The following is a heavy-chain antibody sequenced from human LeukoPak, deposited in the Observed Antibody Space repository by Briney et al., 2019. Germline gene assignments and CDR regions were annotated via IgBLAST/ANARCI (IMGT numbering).Heavy chain of an antibody. J-gene: IGHJ4*02. V-gene: IGHV4-59*01. Sequence: SGTLSLTCTVSGGSISTYYWSWIRQPPGKGLEWIAYIYSSGSTNYNPSLKSRVTISVDTSKNQFSLKLSSVTAADTAVYYCARGDGWFGELANFDYWGQGTLVTVSS. CDR2: IYSSGST. CDR1: GGSISTYY. CDR3: ARGDGWFGELANFDY. D-gene: IGHD3-10*01.